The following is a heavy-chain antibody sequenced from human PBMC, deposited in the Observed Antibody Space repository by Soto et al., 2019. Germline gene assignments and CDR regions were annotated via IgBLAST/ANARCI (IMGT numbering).Heavy chain of an antibody. D-gene: IGHD3-22*01. CDR2: ITTDNGDT. CDR3: ARGHTSGPTDP. CDR1: GYTFSAYA. Sequence: GHSVRVSCKAAGYTFSAYAMHWVRQAPGQSLEWMGWITTDNGDTKYSQNFQDRVTITRDTSASTVYMELSSLRSEDTAVYFCARGHTSGPTDPSGQGTLVTVSS. V-gene: IGHV1-3*04. J-gene: IGHJ5*02.